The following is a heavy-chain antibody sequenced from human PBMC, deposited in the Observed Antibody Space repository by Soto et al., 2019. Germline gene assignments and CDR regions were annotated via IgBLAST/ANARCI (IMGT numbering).Heavy chain of an antibody. CDR3: ARGRDIVVVPAAMDSTPYYYYGMDV. V-gene: IGHV1-69*01. J-gene: IGHJ6*02. CDR1: GGTFSSYA. D-gene: IGHD2-2*01. CDR2: IIPIFGTA. Sequence: QVQLVQSAAEVKKPGSSVTVSCKASGGTFSSYAISWVRQAPGQALEWMGGIIPIFGTANYAQKFQGRVKITEDESTSTAYLELSSLRSEDTAVYYCARGRDIVVVPAAMDSTPYYYYGMDVWGQGTKVTVSS.